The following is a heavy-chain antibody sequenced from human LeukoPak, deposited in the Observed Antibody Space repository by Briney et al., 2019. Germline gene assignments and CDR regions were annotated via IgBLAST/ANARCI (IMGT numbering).Heavy chain of an antibody. CDR1: GFAFSSYW. J-gene: IGHJ4*02. D-gene: IGHD2-8*02. CDR2: ISYDGSNK. Sequence: GGSLRLSCAASGFAFSSYWMTWVRQAPGKGLEWVAVISYDGSNKYYADSVKGRFTISRDNSKNTLYLQMNSLRAEDTAVYYCAKVRRSVAYDYWGRGTLVTVSS. CDR3: AKVRRSVAYDY. V-gene: IGHV3-30*18.